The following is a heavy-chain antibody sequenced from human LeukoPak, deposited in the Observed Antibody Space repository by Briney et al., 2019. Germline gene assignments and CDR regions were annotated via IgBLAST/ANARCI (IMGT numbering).Heavy chain of an antibody. CDR2: INAGNGNT. D-gene: IGHD1-1*01. V-gene: IGHV1-3*01. CDR1: GYTFTSYA. CDR3: ARDTAIDDPTGAFDI. Sequence: ASVKVSCKASGYTFTSYAMHWVRQAPGQRLEWMGWINAGNGNTKYSQKFQGRVTITRDTSASTAYMELSSLRSEDTAVYYCARDTAIDDPTGAFDIWGQGTMVTVSS. J-gene: IGHJ3*02.